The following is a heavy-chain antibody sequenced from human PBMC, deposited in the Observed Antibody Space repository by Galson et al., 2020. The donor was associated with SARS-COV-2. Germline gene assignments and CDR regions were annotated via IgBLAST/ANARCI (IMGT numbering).Heavy chain of an antibody. V-gene: IGHV3-7*01. D-gene: IGHD1-26*01. J-gene: IGHJ4*02. Sequence: GGPLRLSCEAPELTFSSNWMSWVRQPQGKGLEWVANIKQEGSEKYSVDPLKARFTISRDNAKTSLYLQMNSLRAEDTAVYYCARDAYSGSYYNGFDYWGQGTLVTVSS. CDR1: ELTFSSNW. CDR2: IKQEGSEK. CDR3: ARDAYSGSYYNGFDY.